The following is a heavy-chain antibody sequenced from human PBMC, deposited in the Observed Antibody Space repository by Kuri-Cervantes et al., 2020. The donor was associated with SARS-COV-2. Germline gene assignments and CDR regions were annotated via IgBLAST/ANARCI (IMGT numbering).Heavy chain of an antibody. CDR3: AKETRSSGYYCGLDF. V-gene: IGHV3-66*01. CDR2: IYSGGST. J-gene: IGHJ4*02. D-gene: IGHD3-22*01. Sequence: GEFLKIFCATSGFTVSSNYMSWVRQAPGKGLEWVSVIYSGGSTYYADSVKGRFTISRDNSKNTLYLQMNSLRADDTAVYYCAKETRSSGYYCGLDFWGQGTLVTVSS. CDR1: GFTVSSNY.